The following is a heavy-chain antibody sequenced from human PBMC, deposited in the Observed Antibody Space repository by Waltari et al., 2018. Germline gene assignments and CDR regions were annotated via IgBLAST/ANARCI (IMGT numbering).Heavy chain of an antibody. CDR1: GGSFSGYY. J-gene: IGHJ4*02. Sequence: QVQLQQWGAGLLKPSETLSLTCAVYGGSFSGYYWSWILQPPGKGLEWIGEINRSGSTNCNPSLKSRVTISVDTSKNQFSLKLSSVTAADTAVYSCARRGQWLVQPFGYWGQGTLVTVSS. D-gene: IGHD6-19*01. CDR3: ARRGQWLVQPFGY. CDR2: INRSGST. V-gene: IGHV4-34*01.